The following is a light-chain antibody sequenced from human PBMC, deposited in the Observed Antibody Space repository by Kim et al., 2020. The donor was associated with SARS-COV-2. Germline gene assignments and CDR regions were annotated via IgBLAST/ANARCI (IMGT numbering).Light chain of an antibody. J-gene: IGLJ2*01. Sequence: QSALTQPASVSGSPGQSITISCTGTSSDVGGYNYVSWYQQHPGKAPKLMIYDVSNRPSGVCNRFSGSKSGNTASLTISGLQAEDEADYYCSSYTSSSTLDVVFGGGTQLTVL. CDR2: DVS. CDR1: SSDVGGYNY. CDR3: SSYTSSSTLDVV. V-gene: IGLV2-14*03.